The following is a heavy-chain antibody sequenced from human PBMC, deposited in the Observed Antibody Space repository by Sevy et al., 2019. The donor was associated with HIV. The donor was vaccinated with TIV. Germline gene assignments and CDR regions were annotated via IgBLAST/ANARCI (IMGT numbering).Heavy chain of an antibody. J-gene: IGHJ4*02. V-gene: IGHV3-11*06. CDR1: GFTFSDYY. CDR2: ISSSSSYT. CDR3: ARDAYYYGSGSYPDY. D-gene: IGHD3-10*01. Sequence: GGSLRLSCAASGFTFSDYYMSWIRQAPGKGLEWVSYISSSSSYTNYADSVKGGFTISRDNAKNSLYLQMNSLRAEDTAVYYCARDAYYYGSGSYPDYWGQGTLVTVSS.